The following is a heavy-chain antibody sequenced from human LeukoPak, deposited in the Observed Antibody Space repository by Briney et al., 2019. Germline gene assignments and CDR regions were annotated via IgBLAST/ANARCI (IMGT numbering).Heavy chain of an antibody. J-gene: IGHJ4*02. CDR3: AKAPSYSSSWYAVY. D-gene: IGHD6-13*01. CDR2: ISGSGGST. Sequence: GGSLRLSCAASGLTFSNAWMSWVRQAPGKGLEWVSAISGSGGSTYYADSVKGRFTISRDNSKNTLYLQMNSLRAEDTAVYYCAKAPSYSSSWYAVYWGQGTLVTVSS. V-gene: IGHV3-23*01. CDR1: GLTFSNAW.